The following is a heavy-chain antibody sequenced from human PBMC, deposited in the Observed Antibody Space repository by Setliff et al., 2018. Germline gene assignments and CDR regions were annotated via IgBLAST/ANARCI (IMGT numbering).Heavy chain of an antibody. CDR3: ARGTDYHGSGSYWAKDV. D-gene: IGHD3-10*01. Sequence: VKVSCKASGYTFTGHYIHWVRQAPGQGLEWMGWINPRTGVTNYAQKFKGRVTMTRDTSITTVYMDLSSLKSDNTAVYYCARGTDYHGSGSYWAKDVWGKGTTVTVSS. CDR2: INPRTGVT. V-gene: IGHV1-2*02. CDR1: GYTFTGHY. J-gene: IGHJ6*04.